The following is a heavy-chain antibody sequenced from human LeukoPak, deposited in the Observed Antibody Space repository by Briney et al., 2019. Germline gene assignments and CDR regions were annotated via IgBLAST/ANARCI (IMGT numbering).Heavy chain of an antibody. Sequence: GGSLRPSCAASGFNFNINWMSWVRQAPGKGLEWVANIKEDGSQQNYVDSVKGRFTISRDNAKNSVYLQMNNLRADDTAVYYCAKDRVGGSYNYWGQGTLVTVSS. D-gene: IGHD3-10*01. J-gene: IGHJ4*02. CDR3: AKDRVGGSYNY. CDR2: IKEDGSQQ. V-gene: IGHV3-7*01. CDR1: GFNFNINW.